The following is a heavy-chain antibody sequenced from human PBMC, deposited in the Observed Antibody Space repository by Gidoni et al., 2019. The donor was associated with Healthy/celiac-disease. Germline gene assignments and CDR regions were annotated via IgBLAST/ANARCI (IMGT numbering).Heavy chain of an antibody. CDR2: IYYSGST. J-gene: IGHJ4*02. CDR1: GGSLSSYY. V-gene: IGHV4-59*01. Sequence: QVQLQESGPGLVKTSEPLSPTCTVSGGSLSSYYWSWIRQPPGKGLGWIGYIYYSGSTNYNPSLKSRVTISVDTSKNQFSLKLSSVTAADTAVYYCARGDSYGYPYYFDYWGQGTLVTVSS. D-gene: IGHD5-18*01. CDR3: ARGDSYGYPYYFDY.